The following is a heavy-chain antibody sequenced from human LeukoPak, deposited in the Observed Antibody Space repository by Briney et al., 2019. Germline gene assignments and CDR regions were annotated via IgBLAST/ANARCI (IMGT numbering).Heavy chain of an antibody. D-gene: IGHD3/OR15-3a*01. CDR3: ARGRRTGWYFDY. J-gene: IGHJ4*02. CDR2: INSDGSST. CDR1: GFTFSSYW. V-gene: IGHV3-74*01. Sequence: GGSPRLSCAASGFTFSSYWMHWVRQAPGKGLVWVSRINSDGSSTSYADSVKGRFTISRDNAKNTLYLQMNSLRAEDTAVYYCARGRRTGWYFDYWGQGTLVTVSS.